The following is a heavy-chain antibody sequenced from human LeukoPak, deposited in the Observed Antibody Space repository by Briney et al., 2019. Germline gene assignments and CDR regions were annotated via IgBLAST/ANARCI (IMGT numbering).Heavy chain of an antibody. CDR1: GFTFSSYS. CDR2: ITASGTAM. Sequence: QTGGSLRLSCAASGFTFSSYSMNWVRQAPGKGLEWVSHITASGTAMFYADSVKGRFTISRDNAKNSLYLQMNSLRDEDTAVYYCVKDSPPRYSGSPPAYWGQGTLVTVSS. V-gene: IGHV3-48*02. D-gene: IGHD1-26*01. CDR3: VKDSPPRYSGSPPAY. J-gene: IGHJ4*02.